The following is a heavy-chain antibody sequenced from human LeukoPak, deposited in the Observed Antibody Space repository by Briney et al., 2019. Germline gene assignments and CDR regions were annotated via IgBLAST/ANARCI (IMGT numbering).Heavy chain of an antibody. CDR2: IYYSGST. V-gene: IGHV4-59*08. CDR3: ARQSDCSGGSCYWGGNYFDY. D-gene: IGHD2-15*01. J-gene: IGHJ4*02. Sequence: SDTLSLTCTVSGGSISSYYWSWIRQPPGKGLEWIGYIYYSGSTNYNPSLKSRVTISVDTSKNQFSLKLSSVTAADTAVYYCARQSDCSGGSCYWGGNYFDYWGQGTLVTVSS. CDR1: GGSISSYY.